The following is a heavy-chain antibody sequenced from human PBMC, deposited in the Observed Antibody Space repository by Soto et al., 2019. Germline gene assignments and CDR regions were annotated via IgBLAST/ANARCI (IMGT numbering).Heavy chain of an antibody. J-gene: IGHJ4*02. CDR2: IYPGDYDT. D-gene: IGHD2-2*01. CDR1: GYSFTSYW. CDR3: ASLLVVVPAAAPYFDY. Sequence: AESLNISLKGSGYSFTSYWIAWVRQMPGKGLEWMGIIYPGDYDTRYSPSFQGQVTISADKSISTAYLQWSSLKASDTAMYYSASLLVVVPAAAPYFDYWGQGTLVTVSS. V-gene: IGHV5-51*01.